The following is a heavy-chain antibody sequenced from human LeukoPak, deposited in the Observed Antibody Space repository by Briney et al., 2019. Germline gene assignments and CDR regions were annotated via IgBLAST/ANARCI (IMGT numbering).Heavy chain of an antibody. CDR1: GFTFSTYS. CDR2: ISGDGGST. J-gene: IGHJ6*02. D-gene: IGHD5-12*01. CDR3: AKDIDRYSGYDLPRYYYYGMDV. V-gene: IGHV3-43*02. Sequence: HPGGSLRLSCAASGFTFSTYSMNWVRQAPGKGLEWVSLISGDGGSTYYADSVKGRFTISRDNSKNSLYLQMNSLRTEDTALYYCAKDIDRYSGYDLPRYYYYGMDVWGQGTTVTVSS.